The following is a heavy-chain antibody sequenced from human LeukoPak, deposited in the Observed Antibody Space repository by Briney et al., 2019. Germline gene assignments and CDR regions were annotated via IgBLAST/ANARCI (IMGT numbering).Heavy chain of an antibody. CDR1: GFTFSRYE. V-gene: IGHV3-48*03. CDR2: ISNTGSTI. Sequence: GGSLRLSCAASGFTFSRYEMNWVRQAPGKGLEWVSYISNTGSTIHYADSVKGRFTISRDNAKNSLYLQMNSQRAEDTAVYYCARDPRRIIMGGIWGQGTMVTVSS. CDR3: ARDPRRIIMGGI. J-gene: IGHJ3*02. D-gene: IGHD3-10*01.